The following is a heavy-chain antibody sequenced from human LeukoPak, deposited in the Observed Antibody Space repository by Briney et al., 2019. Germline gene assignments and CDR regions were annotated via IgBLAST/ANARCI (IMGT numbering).Heavy chain of an antibody. J-gene: IGHJ4*02. V-gene: IGHV3-23*03. Sequence: GGSLRLSCAASGFTFSSYAMSWVRQTPGEGLEWVSIIYSGGSTNHADSVMGRFTISRDNSKNTLYLQMNSLRAEDTAVYYCAKRPRWLQFHYWGQGTLVTVSS. CDR1: GFTFSSYA. CDR3: AKRPRWLQFHY. CDR2: IIYSGGST. D-gene: IGHD5-24*01.